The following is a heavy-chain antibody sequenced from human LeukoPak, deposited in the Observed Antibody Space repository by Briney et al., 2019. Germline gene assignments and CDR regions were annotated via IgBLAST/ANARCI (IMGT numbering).Heavy chain of an antibody. CDR2: IYYSGSA. J-gene: IGHJ6*02. Sequence: PSETLSLTCTVSGGSFSDYYWSWIRQPPGKGLEWIGYIYYSGSAYYSPSLKSRLTISVDTSKNQFSLKLSSVTAADTAVYYCARVVAGYCSSATCHRYTMDVWGQGTTVTVSS. V-gene: IGHV4-30-4*01. CDR1: GGSFSDYY. CDR3: ARVVAGYCSSATCHRYTMDV. D-gene: IGHD2-2*03.